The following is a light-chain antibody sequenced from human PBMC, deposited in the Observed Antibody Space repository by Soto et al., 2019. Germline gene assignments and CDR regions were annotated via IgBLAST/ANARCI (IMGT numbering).Light chain of an antibody. J-gene: IGKJ1*01. CDR3: LQYNTSRWT. Sequence: DLQMAHSPPTLSSSVVYRVTITFLASQGIRNDLGWYQQKPGKAPKRLIYAASSLHSGVPSRFSGSGSGTEFTLTLSSLQPEDFATYYCLQYNTSRWTFGQGAKVDIK. V-gene: IGKV1-17*01. CDR2: AAS. CDR1: QGIRND.